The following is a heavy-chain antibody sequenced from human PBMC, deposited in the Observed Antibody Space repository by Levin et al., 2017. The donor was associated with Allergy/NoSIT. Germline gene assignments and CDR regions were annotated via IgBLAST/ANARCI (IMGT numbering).Heavy chain of an antibody. CDR1: GYTFIGYF. D-gene: IGHD2-15*01. J-gene: IGHJ4*02. CDR2: INPNSGDA. Sequence: RGESLKISCKASGYTFIGYFIHWVRQAPGQGLEWMGRINPNSGDANYAQKFQGRVTMTRDTSISTAYMELSRLRSDDTAVYYCARDHLDCSGASCYSWGQGTLVTVSS. CDR3: ARDHLDCSGASCYS. V-gene: IGHV1-2*06.